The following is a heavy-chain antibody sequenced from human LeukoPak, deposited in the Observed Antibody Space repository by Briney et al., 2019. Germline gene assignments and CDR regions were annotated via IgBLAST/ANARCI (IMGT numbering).Heavy chain of an antibody. D-gene: IGHD4-17*01. V-gene: IGHV1-69*13. Sequence: ASVKVSCKASGGTFSSYAISWVRQAPGQGLEWMGGIIPIFGTTNYAQKFQGRVTITADESTSTAYMELSSLRSEDTAVYYCARDPTTTVTTLRGPYYFDYWGQGTLVTVSS. CDR2: IIPIFGTT. CDR3: ARDPTTTVTTLRGPYYFDY. J-gene: IGHJ4*02. CDR1: GGTFSSYA.